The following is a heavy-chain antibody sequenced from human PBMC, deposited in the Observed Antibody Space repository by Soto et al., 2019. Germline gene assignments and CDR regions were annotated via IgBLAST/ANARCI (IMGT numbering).Heavy chain of an antibody. CDR2: IYYSGST. D-gene: IGHD2-2*01. Sequence: SETLSLTCTVSGGSISSGGYYWSWIRQHPGKGLEWIGYIYYSGSTYYNPSLKSRVTISVDTSKNQFSLKLSSVTAADTAVYYCARVVVVPAPANPLLRYYSMDVWGQGTTVTVSS. V-gene: IGHV4-31*03. J-gene: IGHJ6*02. CDR1: GGSISSGGYY. CDR3: ARVVVVPAPANPLLRYYSMDV.